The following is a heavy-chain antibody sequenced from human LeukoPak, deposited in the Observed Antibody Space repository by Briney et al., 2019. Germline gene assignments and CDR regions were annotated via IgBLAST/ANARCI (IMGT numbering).Heavy chain of an antibody. CDR1: GFTFSSYG. Sequence: PGRSLRLSCAASGFTFSSYGMHWVRQAPGKGLEWVAVISYDGSNKYYADSVKGRFTISRDNSKNTLYLQMNSLRAEDTAVYYCARDNYYDSSGLGYWGQGTLVTVS. CDR2: ISYDGSNK. J-gene: IGHJ4*02. V-gene: IGHV3-30*03. CDR3: ARDNYYDSSGLGY. D-gene: IGHD3-22*01.